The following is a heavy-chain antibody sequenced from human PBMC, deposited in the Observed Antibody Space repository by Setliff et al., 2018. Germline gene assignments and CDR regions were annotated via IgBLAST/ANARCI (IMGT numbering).Heavy chain of an antibody. V-gene: IGHV1-3*01. CDR3: AREGSRQGLNSFHYMDV. J-gene: IGHJ6*03. CDR1: GGTFSSYA. Sequence: ASVKVSCKASGGTFSSYAISWVRQAPGQGLEWMGWINAGTGNTQYSQRFHGRFTITRDTSASTAYVELSSLRSEDTAIYYCAREGSRQGLNSFHYMDVWGKGTTVTVS. CDR2: INAGTGNT. D-gene: IGHD6-19*01.